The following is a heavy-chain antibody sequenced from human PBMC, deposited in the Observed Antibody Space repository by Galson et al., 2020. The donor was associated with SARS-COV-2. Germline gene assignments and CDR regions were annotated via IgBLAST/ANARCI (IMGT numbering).Heavy chain of an antibody. CDR2: ISAYNGYT. D-gene: IGHD1-26*01. J-gene: IGHJ4*02. CDR3: ARDERVSSGLDRDFEY. V-gene: IGHV1-18*01. Sequence: ASVKVSCKTSGYFFTSFGISWVRQAPGQGLEWMGWISAYNGYTNYAQKFRGRVTLTTDTSTGTGYLELRSLRSDDTAMYYCARDERVSSGLDRDFEYGGQGTLVTVSA. CDR1: GYFFTSFG.